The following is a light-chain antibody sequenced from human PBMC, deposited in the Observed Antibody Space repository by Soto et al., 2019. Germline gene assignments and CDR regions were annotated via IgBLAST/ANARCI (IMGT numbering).Light chain of an antibody. V-gene: IGKV3-11*01. CDR3: QQRSNWPPVIT. Sequence: EIVLTQSPATLSLSPGERATLSCRASQSFSSYLAWYQQKPGQAPRLLIYDASKRATGIPARFSGRGSGTDLTLTLRSLEPEDFAVYYCQQRSNWPPVITFGQGTRLEIK. J-gene: IGKJ5*01. CDR1: QSFSSY. CDR2: DAS.